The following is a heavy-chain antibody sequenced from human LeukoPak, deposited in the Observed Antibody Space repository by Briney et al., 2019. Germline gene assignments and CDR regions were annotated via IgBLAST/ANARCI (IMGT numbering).Heavy chain of an antibody. D-gene: IGHD6-19*01. CDR3: ARAGYTSGWYGGNYYFDY. V-gene: IGHV4-61*01. CDR1: GGSISSSSYY. CDR2: IYYNGST. J-gene: IGHJ4*02. Sequence: SETLSLTCTVFGGSISSSSYYWSWIRQPPGKGLEWIGYIYYNGSTNYNPSLKSRVTISVDTSKNQFSLKLSSVTAADTAVYYCARAGYTSGWYGGNYYFDYWGQGTLVSVSS.